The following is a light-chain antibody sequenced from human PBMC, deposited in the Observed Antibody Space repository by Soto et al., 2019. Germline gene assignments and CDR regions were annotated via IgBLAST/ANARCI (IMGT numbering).Light chain of an antibody. V-gene: IGKV3-20*01. CDR3: QQYTTSPFT. Sequence: EIVLTQSPATLSLSPGERATLSCRASQSVSSYLAWYQQKPGQAPRLLIYDVSSRATGIPDRFSGSGSGTDFTLTISRLEPEDFAVYYCQQYTTSPFTFGPGTKVDI. J-gene: IGKJ3*01. CDR1: QSVSSY. CDR2: DVS.